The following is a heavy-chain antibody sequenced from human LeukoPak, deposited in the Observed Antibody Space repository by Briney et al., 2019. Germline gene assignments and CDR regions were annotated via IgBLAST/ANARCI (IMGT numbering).Heavy chain of an antibody. CDR1: GFTFSSYS. J-gene: IGHJ4*02. CDR3: ARDSSIAAPAGPLKDY. D-gene: IGHD6-6*01. V-gene: IGHV3-21*01. Sequence: PGGSLRLSCAASGFTFSSYSMNWVRQAPGKGLEWVSSISSSSSYIYYADSVRGRFTISRDNAKNSLYLQMNSLRAEDTAVYYCARDSSIAAPAGPLKDYWGQGTLVTVSS. CDR2: ISSSSSYI.